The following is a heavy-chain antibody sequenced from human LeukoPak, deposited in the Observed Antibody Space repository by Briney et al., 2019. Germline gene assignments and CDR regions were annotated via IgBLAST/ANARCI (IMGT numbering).Heavy chain of an antibody. Sequence: GGSLRLSCAASGFTFSNYAMSWVRQAPGKGLEWVSAIVGSGGSTYYADSVKGRFSISRDNSKNTLFLQMNSLRVEDTALYYCSKWGDYDVLTGYYDSDFWGQGTLVTVSS. CDR3: SKWGDYDVLTGYYDSDF. D-gene: IGHD3-9*01. CDR2: IVGSGGST. CDR1: GFTFSNYA. J-gene: IGHJ4*02. V-gene: IGHV3-23*01.